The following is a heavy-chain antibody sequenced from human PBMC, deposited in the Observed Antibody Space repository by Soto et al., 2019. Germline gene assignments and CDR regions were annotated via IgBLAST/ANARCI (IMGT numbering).Heavy chain of an antibody. D-gene: IGHD3-3*01. V-gene: IGHV3-73*01. CDR2: IRSKANSYAT. Sequence: GGSLRLSCAASGFTFSGSAMHWVRQASGKGLEWVGRIRSKANSYATAYAASVKGRFTISRDDSKNTAYLQMNSLKTEDTAVYYFTRQGYDFWSGYLPSVYYGMDVWGQGTTVTVSS. J-gene: IGHJ6*02. CDR1: GFTFSGSA. CDR3: TRQGYDFWSGYLPSVYYGMDV.